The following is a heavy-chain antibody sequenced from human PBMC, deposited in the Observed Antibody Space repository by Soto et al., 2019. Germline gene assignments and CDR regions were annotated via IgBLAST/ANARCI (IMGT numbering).Heavy chain of an antibody. D-gene: IGHD3-10*01. Sequence: SETLSLTCAVFVGSFSGYFWSWVRQPPGRGLDWIGEIDHSGSTNYNPSLKSRVTISVDTSKNQFSLKLSSVTAADTAVYYCARGRHFYGIDYWGQGALVTVSS. V-gene: IGHV4-34*01. CDR1: VGSFSGYF. CDR2: IDHSGST. J-gene: IGHJ4*02. CDR3: ARGRHFYGIDY.